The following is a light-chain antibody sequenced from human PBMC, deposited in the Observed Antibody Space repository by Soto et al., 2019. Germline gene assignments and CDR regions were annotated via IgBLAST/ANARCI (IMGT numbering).Light chain of an antibody. CDR1: ISDVAGYNY. CDR2: DVT. CDR3: SSYAGSNNLA. J-gene: IGLJ2*01. Sequence: QSALTQPRSVSGSPGQSVTISCTGTISDVAGYNYVSWYQHHPGKAPKLLISDVTKRPSWVPDRFSGSKSGSTASLTISELQAEDEADYYCSSYAGSNNLAFGGGTKLTVL. V-gene: IGLV2-11*01.